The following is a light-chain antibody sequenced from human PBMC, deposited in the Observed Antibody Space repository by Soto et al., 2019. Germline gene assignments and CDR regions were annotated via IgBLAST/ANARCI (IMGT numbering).Light chain of an antibody. J-gene: IGLJ2*01. Sequence: NFMLTQPHSVSESPGKAVTISCTRSGGSIASNYVQWYQQRPGSAPTPIIYEDNQRPSGVPDRFSGSIDSSSNSASLTISGLKTEDEADYYCQAYDDSNNVVFGGGTKLTVL. CDR1: GGSIASNY. V-gene: IGLV6-57*04. CDR2: EDN. CDR3: QAYDDSNNVV.